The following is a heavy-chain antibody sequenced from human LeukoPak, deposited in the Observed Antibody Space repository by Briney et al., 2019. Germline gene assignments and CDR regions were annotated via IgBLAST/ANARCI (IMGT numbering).Heavy chain of an antibody. J-gene: IGHJ4*02. V-gene: IGHV1-69*04. Sequence: GASVKVSCKASGGTFSSYAISWVRQAPGQGLEWMGRIIPILGIANYAQKFQGRVTITADKSTSTAYMELSSLRSEDTAVYYCARGFSGWYDRYDYWGQGTLVTVSS. CDR3: ARGFSGWYDRYDY. D-gene: IGHD6-19*01. CDR2: IIPILGIA. CDR1: GGTFSSYA.